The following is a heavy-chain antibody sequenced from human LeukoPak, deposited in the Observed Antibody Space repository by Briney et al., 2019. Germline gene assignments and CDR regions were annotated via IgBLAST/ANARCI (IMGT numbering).Heavy chain of an antibody. D-gene: IGHD3-9*01. CDR1: GYTFTGYY. J-gene: IGHJ4*02. V-gene: IGHV1-2*02. CDR3: ARDEMGYDILTGYYLYASFDY. Sequence: ASVKVSCKASGYTFTGYYMHWVRQAPGQGLEWMGWINPNSGGTNYAQKFQGRVTMTRDTSISTAHMELSRLRSDDTAVYYCARDEMGYDILTGYYLYASFDYWGQGILVTVSS. CDR2: INPNSGGT.